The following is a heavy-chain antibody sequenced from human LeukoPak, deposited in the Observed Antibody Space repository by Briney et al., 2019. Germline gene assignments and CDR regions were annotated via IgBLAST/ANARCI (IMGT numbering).Heavy chain of an antibody. CDR3: AQTYYYDSSGHGASAFDI. Sequence: SVKVSCKASGGTFSSYAISWVRQAPGQGLEWMGGIIPIFGTANYAQKFQGRVTITADESTSTAYMELSSLRSEDTAVYYCAQTYYYDSSGHGASAFDIWGQGTMVTVSS. D-gene: IGHD3-22*01. CDR2: IIPIFGTA. V-gene: IGHV1-69*13. J-gene: IGHJ3*02. CDR1: GGTFSSYA.